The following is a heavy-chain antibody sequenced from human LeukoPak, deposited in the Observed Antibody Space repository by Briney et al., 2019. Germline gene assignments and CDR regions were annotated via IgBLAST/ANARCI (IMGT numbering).Heavy chain of an antibody. J-gene: IGHJ4*02. CDR2: IYYSGST. CDR3: ARLIRRSAHFDY. Sequence: SETLSLTCTVSGGSISSYYWSWIRQPPGKGLEWIGYIYYSGSTNYNPSLKSRVTISVDTSKNQFSLKLSSVTAADTAVYYCARLIRRSAHFDYWGQGTLVTVSS. CDR1: GGSISSYY. V-gene: IGHV4-59*01. D-gene: IGHD3-16*01.